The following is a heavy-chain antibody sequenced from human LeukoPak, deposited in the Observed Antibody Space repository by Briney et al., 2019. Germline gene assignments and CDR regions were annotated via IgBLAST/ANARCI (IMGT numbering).Heavy chain of an antibody. V-gene: IGHV4-61*02. CDR2: IYTSGST. J-gene: IGHJ5*02. CDR3: ARNFGPYYGDYVYWFDP. Sequence: SETLSLTCTVSGDSISSGDYYWSWIRQPAEKGLEWIGRIYTSGSTNYNPSLKSRVTISVDTSKNQFSLKLTSVTAADTAVYYCARNFGPYYGDYVYWFDPWGQGTLVTVSS. CDR1: GDSISSGDYY. D-gene: IGHD4-17*01.